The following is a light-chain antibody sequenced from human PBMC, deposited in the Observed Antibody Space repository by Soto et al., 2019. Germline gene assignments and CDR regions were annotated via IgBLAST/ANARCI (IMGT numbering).Light chain of an antibody. CDR3: QQHSALPLT. CDR2: DAS. J-gene: IGKJ4*01. Sequence: EIVLTQSPATLSLSPGERATLSCRASQSVSHSLAWYQQKPGQAPRLLIYDASNRATGIPSRFSGSGSGTDFTLTISSLEPEDFAVYYCQQHSALPLTFGGGTKVEIK. CDR1: QSVSHS. V-gene: IGKV3-11*01.